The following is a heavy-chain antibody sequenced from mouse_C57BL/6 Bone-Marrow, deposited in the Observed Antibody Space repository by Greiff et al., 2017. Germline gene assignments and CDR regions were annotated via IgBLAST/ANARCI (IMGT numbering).Heavy chain of an antibody. Sequence: QVQLQQSGPELVKPGASVKISCKASGYAFSSSWMNWVKQRPGKGLEWIGRIYPGAGDTNYNGKFKGKATLTADNSSSTAYMQLSSLTSEDSAVYFCARGGYYGSLFDYWGQGTTLTVSS. D-gene: IGHD1-1*01. CDR1: GYAFSSSW. CDR3: ARGGYYGSLFDY. J-gene: IGHJ2*01. CDR2: IYPGAGDT. V-gene: IGHV1-82*01.